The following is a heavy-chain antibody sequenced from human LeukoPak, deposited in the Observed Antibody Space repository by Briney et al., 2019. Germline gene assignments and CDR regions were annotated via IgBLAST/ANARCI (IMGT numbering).Heavy chain of an antibody. CDR1: GFTFSSYA. V-gene: IGHV3-30*04. CDR3: AREGYSYGYMAFDI. CDR2: ISYDGSNK. J-gene: IGHJ3*02. Sequence: GRSLRLSCAASGFTFSSYAMHWVRQAPGKGLEWVAVISYDGSNKYYADSVKGRFTISRDNSKNTLYLQMNSLRAEDTAVYYCAREGYSYGYMAFDIWGQGTMVTVSS. D-gene: IGHD5-18*01.